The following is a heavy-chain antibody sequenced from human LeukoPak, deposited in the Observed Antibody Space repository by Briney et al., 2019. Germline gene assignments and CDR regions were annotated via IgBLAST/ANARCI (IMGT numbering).Heavy chain of an antibody. J-gene: IGHJ5*02. CDR3: ARGKYCTSTSCTTPFDP. CDR1: GFTLSDYS. CDR2: ISSSGSYI. D-gene: IGHD2-2*01. Sequence: AGGSLRLSCVASGFTLSDYSMHWVRQAPGKGLEWVSSISSSGSYIYYADSEKGRFTISRDNAKNSLWLQMNSLRAGDTAVYYCARGKYCTSTSCTTPFDPWGQGTLVTVSS. V-gene: IGHV3-21*01.